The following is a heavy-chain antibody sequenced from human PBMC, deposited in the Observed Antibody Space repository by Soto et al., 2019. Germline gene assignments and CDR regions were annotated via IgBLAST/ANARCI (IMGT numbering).Heavy chain of an antibody. CDR1: GGSVSSGSYY. J-gene: IGHJ4*02. D-gene: IGHD3-16*01. V-gene: IGHV4-61*01. CDR2: IYYSGST. CDR3: ARVIRRFHIVSY. Sequence: SETLSLTCTVSGGSVSSGSYYWSWIRQPPGKGLEWIGYIYYSGSTNYNPSLKSRVTISVDTSKNQFSLKLSSVTAADTAVYYCARVIRRFHIVSYWGQGTLVTVSS.